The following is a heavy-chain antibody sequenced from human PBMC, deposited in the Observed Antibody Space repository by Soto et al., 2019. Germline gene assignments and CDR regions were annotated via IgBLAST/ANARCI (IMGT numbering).Heavy chain of an antibody. CDR1: GYTFTTSG. V-gene: IGHV1-18*01. CDR2: ISTYNGDT. J-gene: IGHJ6*02. Sequence: QVQLVQSGVEVRKPGASVKVSCKASGYTFTTSGISWLRQAPGQGLEWMGWISTYNGDTNDAPKFQDRVTMTIDTSTSTAYMELRSLRSDDTAVYYCARAGAATYYYYGMDVWGQGTRVTVSS. D-gene: IGHD2-15*01. CDR3: ARAGAATYYYYGMDV.